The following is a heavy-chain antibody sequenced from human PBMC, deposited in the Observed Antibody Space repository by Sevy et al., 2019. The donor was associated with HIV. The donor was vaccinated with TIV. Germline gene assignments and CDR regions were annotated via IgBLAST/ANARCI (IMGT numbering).Heavy chain of an antibody. CDR2: IIPILGTA. CDR3: ARREGYSSSWYYFDY. Sequence: ASVKVSCKASGGTFSSYAISWVRQAPGQGLEWMGGIIPILGTANYAQKFQGRVTITADESTSTAYMELSSLRSEDTAVYYCARREGYSSSWYYFDYWGQGTLVTVSS. V-gene: IGHV1-69*13. D-gene: IGHD6-13*01. J-gene: IGHJ4*02. CDR1: GGTFSSYA.